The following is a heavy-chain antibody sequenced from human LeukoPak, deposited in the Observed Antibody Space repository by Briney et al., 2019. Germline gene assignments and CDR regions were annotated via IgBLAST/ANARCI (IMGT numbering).Heavy chain of an antibody. CDR1: GFSFSTYW. CDR2: IKQDGSEK. J-gene: IGHJ5*02. V-gene: IGHV3-7*03. D-gene: IGHD3-9*01. CDR3: AKDSGYDILTGYYDNWFDP. Sequence: GGSLRLSCAASGFSFSTYWMSWVRQAPGKGLQWVANIKQDGSEKNYVDSVKGRFTISRDNAKNSLYLQMNSLRAEDTAVYYCAKDSGYDILTGYYDNWFDPWGQGTLVTVSS.